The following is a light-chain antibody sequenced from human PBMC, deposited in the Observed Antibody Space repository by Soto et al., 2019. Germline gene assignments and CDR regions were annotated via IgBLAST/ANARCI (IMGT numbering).Light chain of an antibody. J-gene: IGKJ3*01. CDR2: KAS. V-gene: IGKV1-5*03. CDR3: QQYNSY. Sequence: DIQMTQSPSTLSASVGDRVTITCRASQSISSWLAWYQQKPGKAPKLLIYKASSLESGVPSRFSGSGSGTEFTLTISSLQPDEFETYYCQQYNSYFGPGTKVDIK. CDR1: QSISSW.